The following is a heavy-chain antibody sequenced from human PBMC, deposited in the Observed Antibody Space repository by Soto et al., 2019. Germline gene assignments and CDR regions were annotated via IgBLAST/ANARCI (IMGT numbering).Heavy chain of an antibody. Sequence: GGSLRLSCAASGFTVSSNYMSWVRQAPGKGLEWVSVIYSGGSTNYADSVKGRFTISRDNYENTLYLQMNSLRAEDTAVYYCARGMVCDVWSGYDAFDIWGQGTMVTVSS. CDR1: GFTVSSNY. J-gene: IGHJ3*02. CDR3: ARGMVCDVWSGYDAFDI. V-gene: IGHV3-53*01. CDR2: IYSGGST. D-gene: IGHD3-3*01.